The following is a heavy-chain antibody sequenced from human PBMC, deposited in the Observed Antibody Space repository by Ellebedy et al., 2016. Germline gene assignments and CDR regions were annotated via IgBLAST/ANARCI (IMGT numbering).Heavy chain of an antibody. V-gene: IGHV3-53*01. CDR1: GFTVSSYY. J-gene: IGHJ2*01. CDR2: IYSGGST. Sequence: GESLKISXAASGFTVSSYYMSWVRQAPGKGLEWVSVIYSGGSTNYADSVRGRFTISRDNSKNTLYLQMNSLRAEDTAVYYCARDGGVGKGGVSDLWGRGTLVTVSS. D-gene: IGHD1-26*01. CDR3: ARDGGVGKGGVSDL.